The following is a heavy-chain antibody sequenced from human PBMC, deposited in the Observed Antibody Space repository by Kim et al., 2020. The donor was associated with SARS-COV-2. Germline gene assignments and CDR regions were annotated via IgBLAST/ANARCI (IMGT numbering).Heavy chain of an antibody. V-gene: IGHV3-21*01. Sequence: GGSLRLSCAASGFTFSSYSMNWVRQAPGKGLEWVSSISSSSSYIYYADSVKGRFTISRDNAKNSLYLQMNSLRAEDTAVYYCARGVGGYSYGYKGGGRYYWGQGTLVTVSS. J-gene: IGHJ4*02. CDR1: GFTFSSYS. CDR2: ISSSSSYI. CDR3: ARGVGGYSYGYKGGGRYY. D-gene: IGHD5-18*01.